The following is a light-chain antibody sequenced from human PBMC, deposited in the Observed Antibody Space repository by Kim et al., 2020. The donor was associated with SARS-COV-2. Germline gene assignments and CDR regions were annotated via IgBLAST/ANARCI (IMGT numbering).Light chain of an antibody. CDR3: CSYTSTSTLV. CDR1: TSDFGGYNY. Sequence: QSALTQPASVSASPGQSITISCTGTTSDFGGYNYVSWYQQHPGKAPKLMLYEVNDRPPGVSNRFSGYKSGNTASLTISGLQAGDEADYYCCSYTSTSTLVFGTGTKVTVL. V-gene: IGLV2-14*01. CDR2: EVN. J-gene: IGLJ1*01.